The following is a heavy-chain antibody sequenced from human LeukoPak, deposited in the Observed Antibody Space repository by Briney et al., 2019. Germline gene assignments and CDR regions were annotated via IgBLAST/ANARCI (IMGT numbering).Heavy chain of an antibody. Sequence: GASVKVSCKTSGYTFTNYAMQWVRQAPGQRLEWMGWINAGNGNTKYSQKFQGRVTITRDTSASIAYMKLSSLRGEDTAVYYCARVNPLLAPGALDIWGQGTMVAVSS. CDR2: INAGNGNT. CDR1: GYTFTNYA. J-gene: IGHJ3*02. CDR3: ARVNPLLAPGALDI. V-gene: IGHV1-3*01.